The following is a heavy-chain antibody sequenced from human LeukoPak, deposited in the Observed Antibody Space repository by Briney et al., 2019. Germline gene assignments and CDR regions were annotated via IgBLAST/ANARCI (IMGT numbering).Heavy chain of an antibody. V-gene: IGHV1-2*02. CDR2: INPNSGGT. D-gene: IGHD2-2*01. J-gene: IGHJ4*02. CDR3: ARSSSTYFDY. CDR1: GYTFTDYN. Sequence: ASVKVSCKASGYTFTDYNMQWVRQAPGQGLEWMGWINPNSGGTAYAQKFQGRVTMTRDTSTSTVYMELSSLRSEDTAVYWCARSSSTYFDYWGQGTLVTVSS.